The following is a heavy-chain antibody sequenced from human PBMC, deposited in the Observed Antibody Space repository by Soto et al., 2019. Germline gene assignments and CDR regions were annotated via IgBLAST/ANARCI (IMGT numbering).Heavy chain of an antibody. Sequence: GGSLRLSCAASGFTFSSYDMHWVRQATGKGLEWVSAIGTAGDTYYPGSVKGRFTISRENAKNSLYLQMNSLRAEDTAVYYCARAIFYDFDYYYYGMDVWGQGTTVTVSS. V-gene: IGHV3-13*01. CDR2: IGTAGDT. D-gene: IGHD3-16*01. J-gene: IGHJ6*02. CDR3: ARAIFYDFDYYYYGMDV. CDR1: GFTFSSYD.